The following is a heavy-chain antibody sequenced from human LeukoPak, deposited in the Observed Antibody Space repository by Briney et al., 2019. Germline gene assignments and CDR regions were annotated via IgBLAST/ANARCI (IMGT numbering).Heavy chain of an antibody. D-gene: IGHD2-2*01. J-gene: IGHJ4*02. CDR2: INSDGSST. CDR3: ARVLTTSLSSTSFYFDY. Sequence: PGGSLRLSCAASGFTFSSYWMHWVRQAPGMGLVWVSRINSDGSSTSYADSVKGRFTISRDNAKNTLYLQMNSLRAEDTAVYYCARVLTTSLSSTSFYFDYWGQGTLVTVSS. V-gene: IGHV3-74*01. CDR1: GFTFSSYW.